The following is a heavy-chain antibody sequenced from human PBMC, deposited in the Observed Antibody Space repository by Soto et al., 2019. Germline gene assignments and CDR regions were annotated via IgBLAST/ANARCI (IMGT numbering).Heavy chain of an antibody. CDR3: AREKSLQGGLGSFDS. V-gene: IGHV4-31*03. J-gene: IGHJ4*02. D-gene: IGHD2-8*02. CDR1: GGSITRDGSY. CDR2: IYYSGTT. Sequence: QVQLQESGPGLVKPSQTLSLTCTVSGGSITRDGSYWSWIRQHPGKGLEWIAYIYYSGTTDYNPSLKSRLTISVDPSNNQFSMDLSSVTAADTAVYYCAREKSLQGGLGSFDSWGQGILVTVSS.